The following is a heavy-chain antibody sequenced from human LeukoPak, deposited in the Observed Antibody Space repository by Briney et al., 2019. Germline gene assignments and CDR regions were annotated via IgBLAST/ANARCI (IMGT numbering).Heavy chain of an antibody. CDR3: AKDIHYVGTFDY. D-gene: IGHD4-17*01. Sequence: GGSLRLSCAASGFTLSSYAMSWVRQAPGKGLEWVAVISGSGGNTYCADSVKGRFTISRDNSKNTLYLQMSSLRAEDTAVYYCAKDIHYVGTFDYWGQGTLVTVSS. CDR1: GFTLSSYA. V-gene: IGHV3-23*01. CDR2: ISGSGGNT. J-gene: IGHJ4*02.